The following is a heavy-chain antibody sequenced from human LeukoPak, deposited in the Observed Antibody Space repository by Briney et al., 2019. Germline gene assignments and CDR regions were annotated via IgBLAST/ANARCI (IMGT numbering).Heavy chain of an antibody. Sequence: ASVKVSCKASGYTFTSYDINWVRQATGQGLEWMGWISAYNGNTNYAQKLQGRVTMTTDTSTSTAYMELRSLRSDDTAVYYCARVLETDVWFDPWGQGTLVTVSS. V-gene: IGHV1-18*01. CDR2: ISAYNGNT. D-gene: IGHD3-3*01. CDR1: GYTFTSYD. CDR3: ARVLETDVWFDP. J-gene: IGHJ5*02.